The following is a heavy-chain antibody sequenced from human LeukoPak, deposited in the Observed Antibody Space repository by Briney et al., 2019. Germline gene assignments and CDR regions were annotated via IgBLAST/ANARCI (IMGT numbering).Heavy chain of an antibody. CDR1: GFTFSSYW. J-gene: IGHJ4*02. Sequence: GGSLKLSCAASGFTFSSYWMSWVRQAPGKGLEWVSSISSSSSYIYYADSVKGRFTISRDNSKNTLYLQMNSLRAEDTAVYYCAKARGYCSSTSCPGYFDYWGQGTLVTVSS. D-gene: IGHD2-2*01. CDR3: AKARGYCSSTSCPGYFDY. CDR2: ISSSSSYI. V-gene: IGHV3-21*04.